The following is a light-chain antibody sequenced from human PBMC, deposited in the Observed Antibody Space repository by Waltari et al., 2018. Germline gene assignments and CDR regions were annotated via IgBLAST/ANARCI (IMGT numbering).Light chain of an antibody. CDR3: SSYTSRSTLV. CDR2: DVS. V-gene: IGLV2-14*01. Sequence: QSALTQPASVSGSPGQSITISCTGTSSDVGASNYVSWYQQHPGKAPKLMIYDVSWRPSGVSNRFSGSKSGNTASLTISGLQADDEADYHCSSYTSRSTLVFGGGTKLTVL. CDR1: SSDVGASNY. J-gene: IGLJ3*02.